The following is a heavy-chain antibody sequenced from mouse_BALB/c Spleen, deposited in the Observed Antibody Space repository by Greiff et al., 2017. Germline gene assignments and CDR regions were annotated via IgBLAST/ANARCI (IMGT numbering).Heavy chain of an antibody. Sequence: DVQLQESGPGLVKPSQSLSLTCTVTGYSITSDYAWNWIRQFPGNKLEWMGYISYSGSTSYNPSLKSRISITRDTSKNQFFLQLNSVTTEDTATYYCARGGYGNSWFAYWGQGTLVTVSA. V-gene: IGHV3-2*02. CDR3: ARGGYGNSWFAY. D-gene: IGHD2-1*01. CDR2: ISYSGST. J-gene: IGHJ3*01. CDR1: GYSITSDYA.